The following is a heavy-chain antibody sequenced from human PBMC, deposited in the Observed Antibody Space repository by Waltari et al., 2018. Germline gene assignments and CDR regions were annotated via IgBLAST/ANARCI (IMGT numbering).Heavy chain of an antibody. J-gene: IGHJ4*02. V-gene: IGHV4-4*07. CDR1: GGSIRGYY. D-gene: IGHD4-17*01. CDR3: ARESGDYSPFDN. CDR2: IFTSGIT. Sequence: QVQLQESGPGLVKPLETLSLTCSASGGSIRGYYWSWIRQPAGTGLGWIGHIFTSGITKYTPSLKSRVTMSVDTSKNQVSLKLTSVTAADTAVYYCARESGDYSPFDNWGQGTLVTVSS.